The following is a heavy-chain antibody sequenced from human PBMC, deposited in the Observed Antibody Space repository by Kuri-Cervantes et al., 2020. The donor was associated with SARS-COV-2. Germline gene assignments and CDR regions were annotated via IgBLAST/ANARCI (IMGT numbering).Heavy chain of an antibody. J-gene: IGHJ5*02. V-gene: IGHV4-61*10. CDR1: GGSISSGSYY. Sequence: GSLRLSCTISGGSISSGSYYWSWIRQPAGKGLEWIGYIYYSGSTNYNPSLKSRVTISVDTSKNQFSLKLSSVTAADTAVYYCARLGFSRGYSYGSGNWFDPWGQGTLVTVSS. CDR3: ARLGFSRGYSYGSGNWFDP. D-gene: IGHD5-18*01. CDR2: IYYSGST.